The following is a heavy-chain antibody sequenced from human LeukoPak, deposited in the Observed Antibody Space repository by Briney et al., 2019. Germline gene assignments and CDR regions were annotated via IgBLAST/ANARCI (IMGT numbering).Heavy chain of an antibody. J-gene: IGHJ4*02. D-gene: IGHD6-13*01. CDR1: GYTFTSYG. CDR2: ISAYNGNT. CDR3: ARAVRIAAAGTFGY. V-gene: IGHV1-18*01. Sequence: ASVKVSCKASGYTFTSYGISWVRQAPGQGLEWMGWISAYNGNTNYAQKLQGRVTMTRNTSISTAYMELSSLRSEDTAVYYCARAVRIAAAGTFGYWGQGTLVTVSS.